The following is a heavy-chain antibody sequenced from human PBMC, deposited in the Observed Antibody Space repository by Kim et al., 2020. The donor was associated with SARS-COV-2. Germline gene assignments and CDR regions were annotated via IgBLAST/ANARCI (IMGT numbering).Heavy chain of an antibody. Sequence: ASVKVSCKASGYTFTGYYMHWVRQAPGQGLEWMGRINPNSGGTNYAQKFQGRVTMTRDTSISTAYMELSRLRSDDTAVYYCARDRYCSSTSCSHLRAGYYYYYGMDVWGKGTTVTVSS. D-gene: IGHD2-2*01. CDR1: GYTFTGYY. J-gene: IGHJ6*04. CDR2: INPNSGGT. CDR3: ARDRYCSSTSCSHLRAGYYYYYGMDV. V-gene: IGHV1-2*06.